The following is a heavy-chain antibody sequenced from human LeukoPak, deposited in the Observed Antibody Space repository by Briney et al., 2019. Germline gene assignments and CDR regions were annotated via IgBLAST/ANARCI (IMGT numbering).Heavy chain of an antibody. V-gene: IGHV3-66*01. J-gene: IGHJ4*02. D-gene: IGHD3-10*01. Sequence: PGGSLRLSCAVYGFTVSNSHMNWVRQAPGKGLEWVSIIYSGGSTYYADSVKGRFTISRDNSKNTLSLQMNSLRVEDTAVYSCARGGSGSYYNPGDYWGQGTLVTVSS. CDR2: IYSGGST. CDR3: ARGGSGSYYNPGDY. CDR1: GFTVSNSH.